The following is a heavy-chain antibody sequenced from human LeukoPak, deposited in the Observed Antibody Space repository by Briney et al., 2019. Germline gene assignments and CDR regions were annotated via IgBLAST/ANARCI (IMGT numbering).Heavy chain of an antibody. Sequence: PGGSLRLSCAASGFTFDDSAMHWVRQSPGKGPEWVSGITGNSAYTAYGDSVKGRFTISRDNAKNSLYLQMNSLRAEDTALYYCVRGRINLVRGVIVDWGQGTLVTVSS. CDR2: ITGNSAYT. CDR3: VRGRINLVRGVIVD. D-gene: IGHD3-10*01. V-gene: IGHV3-9*01. CDR1: GFTFDDSA. J-gene: IGHJ4*02.